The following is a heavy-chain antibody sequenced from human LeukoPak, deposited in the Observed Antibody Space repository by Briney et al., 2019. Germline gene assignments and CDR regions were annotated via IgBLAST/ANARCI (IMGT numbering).Heavy chain of an antibody. CDR3: ATYYYDSSGYQVGFDP. D-gene: IGHD3-22*01. V-gene: IGHV1-24*01. J-gene: IGHJ5*02. CDR2: FDPEDGET. Sequence: GASVKVSCKVSGYTLTELSMHWVRQAPGKGREWMGGFDPEDGETIYAQKFQGSVTMTEDTSTDTAYMELSSLRSEDTAVYYCATYYYDSSGYQVGFDPWGQGTLVTVSS. CDR1: GYTLTELS.